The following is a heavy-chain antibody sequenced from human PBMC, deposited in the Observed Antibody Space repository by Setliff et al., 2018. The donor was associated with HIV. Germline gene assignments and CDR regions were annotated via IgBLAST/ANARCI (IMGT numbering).Heavy chain of an antibody. CDR2: ISGSGGST. V-gene: IGHV3-23*01. J-gene: IGHJ4*02. D-gene: IGHD5-18*01. CDR1: GFAFSSYA. CDR3: AKHNVDTAEMAEFDY. Sequence: GGSLRLSCAASGFAFSSYAMSWVRQAPGKGLEWVSAISGSGGSTYYADSVKGRFTISRDNSKNTLYLQMNSLRAEDTAVYYCAKHNVDTAEMAEFDYWGQGTLVTVSS.